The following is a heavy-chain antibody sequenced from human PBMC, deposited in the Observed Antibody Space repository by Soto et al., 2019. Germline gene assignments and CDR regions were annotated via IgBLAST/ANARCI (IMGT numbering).Heavy chain of an antibody. CDR1: GGSFSGYY. J-gene: IGHJ4*02. D-gene: IGHD3-10*01. CDR3: ARVLRGRRGFDY. CDR2: INHSGST. V-gene: IGHV4-34*01. Sequence: QVQLQQWGAGLLKPSETLSLTCAVYGGSFSGYYWSWIRQPPGKGLEWIGEINHSGSTNYNPSLKSRVTISVDTSKNQFSLKLSSVTAADTAVYYCARVLRGRRGFDYWGQGTLVTVSS.